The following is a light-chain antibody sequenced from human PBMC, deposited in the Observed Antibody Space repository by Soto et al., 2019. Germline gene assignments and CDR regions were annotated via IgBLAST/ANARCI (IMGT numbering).Light chain of an antibody. CDR1: SIDVGGYNY. CDR2: EVS. J-gene: IGLJ1*01. CDR3: SSYTSRSIYV. Sequence: QSALTQRPSVSASPGQSITISCTGTSIDVGGYNYVSWYQQHPGKAPKLMIFEVSRRPSEVSNRFSGYKSGNTASLTISGLQTEDEADYYCSSYTSRSIYVFGTGTKVTVL. V-gene: IGLV2-14*01.